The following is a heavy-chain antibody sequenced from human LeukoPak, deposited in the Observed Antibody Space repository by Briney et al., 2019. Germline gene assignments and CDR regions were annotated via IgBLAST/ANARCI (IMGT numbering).Heavy chain of an antibody. Sequence: PSETLSLTCTVSGGSISSGGYYWSWIRQHPGKGLEWIGYIYYSGSTYYNPSLKSRVTISVDTSKNQFSLKLSSVTAADTAVYYCVRELMVYGSGSYDPRNGYYGMDVWGQGTTVTVSS. V-gene: IGHV4-31*03. J-gene: IGHJ6*02. CDR3: VRELMVYGSGSYDPRNGYYGMDV. D-gene: IGHD3-10*01. CDR2: IYYSGST. CDR1: GGSISSGGYY.